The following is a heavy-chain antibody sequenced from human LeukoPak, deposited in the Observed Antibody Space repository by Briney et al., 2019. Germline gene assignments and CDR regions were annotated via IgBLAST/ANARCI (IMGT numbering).Heavy chain of an antibody. D-gene: IGHD3-22*01. Sequence: ASVKVSCKASGGTFSSYAISWVRQAPGQGLEWMGGIIPIFGTANYAQKFQGRVTITADESTSTAYMELSSLGSEDTAVYYCARASPSYYYDSSGYLPLDIWGQGTMVTVSS. CDR1: GGTFSSYA. J-gene: IGHJ3*02. V-gene: IGHV1-69*01. CDR2: IIPIFGTA. CDR3: ARASPSYYYDSSGYLPLDI.